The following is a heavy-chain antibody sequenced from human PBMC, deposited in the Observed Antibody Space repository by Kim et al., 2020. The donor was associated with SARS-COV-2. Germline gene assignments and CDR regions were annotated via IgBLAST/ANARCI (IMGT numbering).Heavy chain of an antibody. J-gene: IGHJ4*02. V-gene: IGHV1-46*01. CDR2: INPSGGST. CDR3: ARDQEGYDFWSGYSSFDY. Sequence: ASVKVSCKASGYTFTSYYMHWVRQAPGQGLEWMGIINPSGGSTSYAQKFQGRVTMTRDTSTSTVYMELSSLRSEDTAVYYCARDQEGYDFWSGYSSFDYWGQGTLVTVSS. D-gene: IGHD3-3*01. CDR1: GYTFTSYY.